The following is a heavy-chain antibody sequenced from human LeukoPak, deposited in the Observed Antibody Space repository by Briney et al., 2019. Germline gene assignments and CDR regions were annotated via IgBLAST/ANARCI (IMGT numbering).Heavy chain of an antibody. Sequence: ASVKVSCKASGYTFTGYYMHWVRQAPGQGLEWMGWINPNSGGTNYAQKFQGRVTMTRDTSISTADMELSRRRSDYTAVYYCARVQTTRGIQLWLRQPYYFDYWGQGTLVTVSS. CDR2: INPNSGGT. CDR1: GYTFTGYY. V-gene: IGHV1-2*02. J-gene: IGHJ4*02. D-gene: IGHD5-18*01. CDR3: ARVQTTRGIQLWLRQPYYFDY.